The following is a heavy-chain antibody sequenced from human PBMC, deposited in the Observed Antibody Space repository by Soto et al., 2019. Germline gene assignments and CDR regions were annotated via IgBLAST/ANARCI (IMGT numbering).Heavy chain of an antibody. Sequence: AGGSLRLSCAASGFTFSSYGMHWVRQAPGKGLEWVAVIWYDGSNKYYADSVKGRFTISRDNSKNTLYLQMNSLRAEDTAVYYCAKAYYYGSGTRHGMDVWGQGTTVTVSS. CDR1: GFTFSSYG. J-gene: IGHJ6*02. V-gene: IGHV3-33*06. CDR3: AKAYYYGSGTRHGMDV. CDR2: IWYDGSNK. D-gene: IGHD3-10*01.